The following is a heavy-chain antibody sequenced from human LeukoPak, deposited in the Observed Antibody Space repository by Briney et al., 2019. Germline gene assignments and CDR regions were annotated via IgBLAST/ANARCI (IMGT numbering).Heavy chain of an antibody. CDR3: ARGSLIVVGDFDY. V-gene: IGHV1-2*02. CDR1: GYTFTAYY. D-gene: IGHD3-22*01. J-gene: IGHJ4*02. Sequence: ASVKVSCKASGYTFTAYYIHWVRQAPGQGLEWMGWINPNSGATNYAEKFQGRVTMTRDTSISTAYMELSRLRSDDTAVYYCARGSLIVVGDFDYWGQGTLVTVSS. CDR2: INPNSGAT.